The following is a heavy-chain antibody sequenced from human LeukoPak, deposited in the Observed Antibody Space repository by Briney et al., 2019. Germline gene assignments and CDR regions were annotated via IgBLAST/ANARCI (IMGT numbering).Heavy chain of an antibody. CDR1: GFTFDDYA. CDR3: AKDGDYYFDY. Sequence: GGSLRLSCATSGFTFDDYATHWVRQAPGKGLEWVSGISWNSGRIGYADSVKGRFTISRDNAKNSLYLQMNSLRVEDTALYYCAKDGDYYFDYWGQGTLVTVSS. CDR2: ISWNSGRI. V-gene: IGHV3-9*01. J-gene: IGHJ4*02.